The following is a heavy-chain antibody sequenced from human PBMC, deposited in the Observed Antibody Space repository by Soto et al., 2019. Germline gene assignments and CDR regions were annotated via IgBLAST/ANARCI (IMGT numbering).Heavy chain of an antibody. CDR2: INSGGSRT. Sequence: EVQLAESGGVLVQPGVSLRLSCVASGFTFSDHWMHWVRQAPGKGLVWVSRINSGGSRTNYADSVKGRFTISRDNAKNTLYLGMNSLSVEATAVYYCARGNCSGDTCFFGGTHWGRGTLVTVSS. CDR1: GFTFSDHW. CDR3: ARGNCSGDTCFFGGTH. V-gene: IGHV3-74*01. D-gene: IGHD2-21*02. J-gene: IGHJ4*02.